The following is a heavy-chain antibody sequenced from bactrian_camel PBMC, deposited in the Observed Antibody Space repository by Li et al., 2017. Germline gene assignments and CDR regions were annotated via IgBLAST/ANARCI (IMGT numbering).Heavy chain of an antibody. CDR3: AADHHVPGISVRCAGLDPEYSF. CDR1: EYVSDC. CDR2: IDSIGIT. D-gene: IGHD2*01. J-gene: IGHJ4*01. V-gene: IGHV3S55*01. Sequence: VQLVESGGGSVQAGGSLRLTCEPSEYVSDCMGWFRQAPGKEREGVASIDSIGITNYADSVKGRFTISKDNAKNTLYLQMNSLRPEDTAMYFCAADHHVPGISVRCAGLDPEYSFWGQGTQVTVS.